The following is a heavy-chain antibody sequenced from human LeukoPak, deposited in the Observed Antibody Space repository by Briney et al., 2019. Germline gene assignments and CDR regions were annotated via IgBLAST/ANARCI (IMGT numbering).Heavy chain of an antibody. D-gene: IGHD5-24*01. Sequence: GASVKVSCKASGYTFTGYYMHWVRQAPGQGLEWMGWINPNSGGTNYAQKFQGRVTMTRDTSTTTVYMELSSLRSEDTAVYYCARDREEGYNSYYFDSWGQGTLVIVSP. V-gene: IGHV1-2*02. CDR3: ARDREEGYNSYYFDS. J-gene: IGHJ4*02. CDR1: GYTFTGYY. CDR2: INPNSGGT.